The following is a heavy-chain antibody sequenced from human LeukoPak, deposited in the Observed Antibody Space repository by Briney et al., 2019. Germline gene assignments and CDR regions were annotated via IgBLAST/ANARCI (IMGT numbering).Heavy chain of an antibody. CDR3: ARDHGDYGDYGNYDY. CDR1: GVSVDSGYYF. V-gene: IGHV4-61*01. CDR2: IHHSGTS. J-gene: IGHJ4*02. Sequence: SETLSLTCTVSGVSVDSGYYFWSWIRQPPGKGLEWIGYIHHSGTSNYSPSLNSRVAISLDKSKNQFSLKVNSMTAADTAVYYCARDHGDYGDYGNYDYWGQGILVTVSS. D-gene: IGHD4-17*01.